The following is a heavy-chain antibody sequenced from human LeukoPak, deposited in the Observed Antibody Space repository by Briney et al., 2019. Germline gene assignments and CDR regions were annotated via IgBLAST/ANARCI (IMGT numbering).Heavy chain of an antibody. Sequence: SETLSLTCTVSGGSISSYYWSWIRQPPGKGLEWIGYIYYSGSTNYNPSLKSRVTISVDTPKNQFSLKLSSVTAADTAVYYCARGEAAAGTVRWFDPWGQGTLVTVSS. D-gene: IGHD6-13*01. CDR1: GGSISSYY. J-gene: IGHJ5*02. V-gene: IGHV4-59*01. CDR3: ARGEAAAGTVRWFDP. CDR2: IYYSGST.